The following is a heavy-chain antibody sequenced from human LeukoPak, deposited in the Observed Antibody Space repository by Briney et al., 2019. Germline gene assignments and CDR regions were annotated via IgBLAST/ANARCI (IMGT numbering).Heavy chain of an antibody. D-gene: IGHD3-22*01. V-gene: IGHV4-59*11. CDR3: ARELYDSSGYYDY. Sequence: SETLYLTCTVSGGSISSHYWSWIRQPPGKGLEWIGYIYYSGSTNYNPSLKSRVTISVDTSKNQFSLKLSSVTAADTAVYYCARELYDSSGYYDYWGQGTLVTVSS. J-gene: IGHJ4*02. CDR1: GGSISSHY. CDR2: IYYSGST.